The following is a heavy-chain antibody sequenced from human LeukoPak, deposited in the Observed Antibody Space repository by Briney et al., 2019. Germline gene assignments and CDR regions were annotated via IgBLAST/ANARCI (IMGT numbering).Heavy chain of an antibody. CDR2: IYYSGST. CDR1: GGSISSRSYS. V-gene: IGHV4-31*03. Sequence: SGTLSLTCTVSGGSISSRSYSWGWIRQHPGKGLEWIGYIYYSGSTYYNPSLKSRVTISVDTSKNQFSLKLSSVTAADTAVYYCARYMTAVATRKGFDYWGQGTLVTVSS. CDR3: ARYMTAVATRKGFDY. D-gene: IGHD4-23*01. J-gene: IGHJ4*02.